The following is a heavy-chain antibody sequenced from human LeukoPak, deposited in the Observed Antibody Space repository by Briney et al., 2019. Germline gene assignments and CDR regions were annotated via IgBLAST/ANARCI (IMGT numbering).Heavy chain of an antibody. D-gene: IGHD3-10*01. CDR1: GGSISSYY. Sequence: PSETLSLTCTVSGGSISSYYWSWIRQPPGKGLEWIGYIYSSGSTNYNPSLKSRVTISVDTSKNQFSLKLSSVTAADTAVYYCARGVIYQYYFDYWGQGTLVTVSS. V-gene: IGHV4-59*08. J-gene: IGHJ4*02. CDR3: ARGVIYQYYFDY. CDR2: IYSSGST.